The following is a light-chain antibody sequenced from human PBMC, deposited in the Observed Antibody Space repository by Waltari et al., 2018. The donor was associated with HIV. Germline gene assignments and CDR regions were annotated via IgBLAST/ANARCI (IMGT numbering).Light chain of an antibody. CDR2: NND. V-gene: IGLV1-44*01. CDR1: FSKG. CDR3: ATWDDSLAGLWV. Sequence: QSVLTQPSSASGTPGQRVTISCSGWFSKGHWYQHVKGATPKLLIYNNDQRPSEVPDRFSGSKSDTSASLAISGLQTEDEADYYCATWDDSLAGLWVFGGGTRMTVL. J-gene: IGLJ3*02.